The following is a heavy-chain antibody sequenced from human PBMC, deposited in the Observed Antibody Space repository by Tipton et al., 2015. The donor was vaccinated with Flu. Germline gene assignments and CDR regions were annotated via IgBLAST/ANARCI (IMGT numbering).Heavy chain of an antibody. Sequence: TLSLTCSVSGDSVASDYYWGWIRQPPEKGLEWIGNAHRFGTTYYNPSLRSRVTISIDRSKNQFSLRLTSVTAADTAVYYCARESTVGTYWGQGTPVTVSS. D-gene: IGHD4-11*01. CDR2: AHRFGTT. J-gene: IGHJ4*02. V-gene: IGHV4-38-2*02. CDR3: ARESTVGTY. CDR1: GDSVASDYY.